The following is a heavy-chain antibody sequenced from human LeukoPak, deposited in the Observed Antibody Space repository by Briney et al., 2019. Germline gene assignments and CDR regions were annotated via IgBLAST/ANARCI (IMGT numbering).Heavy chain of an antibody. J-gene: IGHJ3*02. CDR3: ARPRRWIWGSTSSPGAFDI. CDR2: IYPGDSDT. Sequence: PGESLKISCKGSGYSFTSYWIGWVRQMPGKGLEWMGIIYPGDSDTRYSPSFQGQVTISSDKSISTAYLQWSSLKASDTAMYYCARPRRWIWGSTSSPGAFDIWGQGTMVTVSS. CDR1: GYSFTSYW. D-gene: IGHD2-2*01. V-gene: IGHV5-51*01.